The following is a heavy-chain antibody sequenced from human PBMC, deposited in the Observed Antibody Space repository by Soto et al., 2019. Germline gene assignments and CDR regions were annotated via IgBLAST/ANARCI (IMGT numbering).Heavy chain of an antibody. Sequence: SLRLSCAASGFTLSSCCLNWVRPDQGKGLECVASISSSSYIYYADSVLGRFTISRDNAKNSLYLQMNSQRAEDTAVYYCARDQVVVVPAAVYYYGMDVWGQGTTVTVSS. CDR2: ISSSSYI. V-gene: IGHV3-21*01. D-gene: IGHD2-2*01. CDR3: ARDQVVVVPAAVYYYGMDV. J-gene: IGHJ6*02. CDR1: GFTLSSCC.